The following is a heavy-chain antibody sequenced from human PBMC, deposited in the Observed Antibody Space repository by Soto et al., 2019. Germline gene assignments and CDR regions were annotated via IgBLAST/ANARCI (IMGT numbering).Heavy chain of an antibody. V-gene: IGHV1-46*01. CDR2: INPSGGST. CDR1: GYTFTSYY. D-gene: IGHD3-22*01. CDR3: ARDRQPYYYDSSGYYSRPFQH. Sequence: ASVKVSCKASGYTFTSYYMHWVRQAPVQGLEWMGIINPSGGSTSYAQKFQGRVTMTRDTSTSTVYMELSSLRSEDTAVYYCARDRQPYYYDSSGYYSRPFQHWGQGTLVTVSS. J-gene: IGHJ1*01.